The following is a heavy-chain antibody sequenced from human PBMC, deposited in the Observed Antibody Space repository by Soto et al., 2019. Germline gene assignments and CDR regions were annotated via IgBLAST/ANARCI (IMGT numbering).Heavy chain of an antibody. Sequence: SETLSLTCTVSGGSISSSSYYWGCIRQPPGKGLEWIGGIYYSGSTYYNPSLKSRVTISVDTSKNQFSLKLSSVTAADTAVYYCAKGGSGSYSNAFDIWGQGTMVTVSS. CDR3: AKGGSGSYSNAFDI. CDR1: GGSISSSSYY. J-gene: IGHJ3*02. V-gene: IGHV4-39*01. D-gene: IGHD3-10*01. CDR2: IYYSGST.